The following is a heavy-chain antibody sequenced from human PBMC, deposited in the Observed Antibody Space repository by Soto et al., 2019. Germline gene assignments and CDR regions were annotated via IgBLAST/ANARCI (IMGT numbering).Heavy chain of an antibody. CDR3: ARDKFGDYTYWYFDL. V-gene: IGHV1-69*06. CDR2: IIPIFGTA. CDR1: GGTFSSYA. J-gene: IGHJ2*01. D-gene: IGHD4-17*01. Sequence: QVQLVQSGAEVKKPGSSVKVSCKASGGTFSSYAISWVRQAPGQGLEWMGGIIPIFGTANYAQKFQGRVTITADKSTSTAYMELSNLRSEDTAVYYCARDKFGDYTYWYFDLWGRGTLVTVSS.